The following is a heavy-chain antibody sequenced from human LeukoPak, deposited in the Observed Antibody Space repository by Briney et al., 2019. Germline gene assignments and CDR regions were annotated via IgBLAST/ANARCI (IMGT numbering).Heavy chain of an antibody. J-gene: IGHJ4*02. CDR2: IRYDGNEK. Sequence: GGSLRLSCAVSGFTFRNFGMHWVRQAPGKGLEWVTVIRYDGNEKYYADSVKGRFTISKGNSKNMLYLQMNNLRDEDTAVYYCARARNEYYFDYWGQGALVTVSS. V-gene: IGHV3-33*01. CDR1: GFTFRNFG. CDR3: ARARNEYYFDY. D-gene: IGHD1-1*01.